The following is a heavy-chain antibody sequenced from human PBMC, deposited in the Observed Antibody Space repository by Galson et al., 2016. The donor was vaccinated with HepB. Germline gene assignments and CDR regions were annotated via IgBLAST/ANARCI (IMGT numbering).Heavy chain of an antibody. CDR2: ISGSGGTT. J-gene: IGHJ6*03. CDR3: ARGSGSGGSRFRFYFYLDM. V-gene: IGHV3-23*01. CDR1: GFTFSSYA. Sequence: SLRLSCAASGFTFSSYAMNWVRQAPGKGLEWVSGISGSGGTTNYADSVKGRFTISRDNSKHTLYLQMNSLRVDDSAIYYCARGSGSGGSRFRFYFYLDMWGKGTTVTVSS. D-gene: IGHD3-10*01.